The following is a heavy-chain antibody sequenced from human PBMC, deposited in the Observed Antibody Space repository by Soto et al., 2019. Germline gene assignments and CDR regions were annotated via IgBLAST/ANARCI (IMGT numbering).Heavy chain of an antibody. V-gene: IGHV5-10-1*01. D-gene: IGHD5-18*01. CDR3: ARQIHDSDTGPNFQYYFDS. J-gene: IGHJ4*02. CDR1: GYSFAGYW. CDR2: IDPSDSQT. Sequence: GESLKISCKGSGYSFAGYWITWVRQKPGKGLEWMGRIDPSDSQTYYSPSFRGHVTISVTKSITTVFLQWSSLRASDTAMYYCARQIHDSDTGPNFQYYFDSWGQGTPVTVSS.